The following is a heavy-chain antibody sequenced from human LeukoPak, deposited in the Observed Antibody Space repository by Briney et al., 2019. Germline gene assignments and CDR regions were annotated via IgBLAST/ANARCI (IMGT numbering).Heavy chain of an antibody. CDR2: ISSSSSYI. J-gene: IGHJ3*02. CDR3: ARDRGSGSTGAFDI. Sequence: GGSLRLSCAASGFTFSSYSMNWVRQAPGKGLEWVSSISSSSSYIYYADSVKGRFTISRDNAKNSLYLQMNSLSAEDTAVYYCARDRGSGSTGAFDIWGQGTMVTVSS. D-gene: IGHD1-26*01. CDR1: GFTFSSYS. V-gene: IGHV3-21*01.